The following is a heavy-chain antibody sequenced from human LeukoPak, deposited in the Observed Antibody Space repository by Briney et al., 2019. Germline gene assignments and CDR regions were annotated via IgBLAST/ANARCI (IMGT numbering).Heavy chain of an antibody. CDR3: ARRRTVSTTGRFAP. V-gene: IGHV4-39*01. D-gene: IGHD5/OR15-5a*01. Sequence: PSETLSLTCTVSGGSISRSSSYWGWIRQPPGKGLEWIGSIYYSGNTYYNPSLKSRVNISVDMSKNQVSLKVSSVTAADTAVYYCARRRTVSTTGRFAPWARESWSPSPQ. CDR2: IYYSGNT. CDR1: GGSISRSSSY. J-gene: IGHJ5*02.